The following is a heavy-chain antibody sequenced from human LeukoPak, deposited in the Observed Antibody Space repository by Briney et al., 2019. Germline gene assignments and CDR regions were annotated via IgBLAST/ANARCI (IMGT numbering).Heavy chain of an antibody. Sequence: PGGSLDLSCAASGFTVSTTYMTWVRQAPGKGLEWVSVIYTGGSTYNADSVRGRFTISRDISKNTLYLQMNSLRAEDTAVYYCARGTVTAPDYWGQGTLVTVSS. V-gene: IGHV3-53*01. CDR3: ARGTVTAPDY. CDR2: IYTGGST. CDR1: GFTVSTTY. D-gene: IGHD4-17*01. J-gene: IGHJ4*02.